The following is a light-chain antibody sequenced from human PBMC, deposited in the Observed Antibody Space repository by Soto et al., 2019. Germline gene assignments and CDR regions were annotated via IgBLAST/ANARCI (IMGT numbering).Light chain of an antibody. CDR2: DAS. CDR1: QSVSSY. Sequence: EIVLTQSPATLSLSPGERATLSCRASQSVSSYLAWYQQKPGQAPRLLIYDASNRATGIPARFSGGGSGTDFTLASGSLEPEDFAVYCCQRLSNCHQAFGQGTKLE. J-gene: IGKJ2*01. CDR3: QRLSNCHQA. V-gene: IGKV3-11*01.